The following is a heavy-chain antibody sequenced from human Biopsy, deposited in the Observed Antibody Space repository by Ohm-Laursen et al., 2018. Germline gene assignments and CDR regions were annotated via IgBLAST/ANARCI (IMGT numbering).Heavy chain of an antibody. J-gene: IGHJ4*02. CDR2: ISWNSDTI. V-gene: IGHV3-9*01. D-gene: IGHD2-21*02. Sequence: SLRLSCSAFGFTFDDYAMHWVRQAPAKGLEWVSGISWNSDTIGYADSVKGRFTISRDNAKHSLYLQMNSLRAEDTALYYCAKDLGQVTAAIGYWGQGTLVTVSS. CDR3: AKDLGQVTAAIGY. CDR1: GFTFDDYA.